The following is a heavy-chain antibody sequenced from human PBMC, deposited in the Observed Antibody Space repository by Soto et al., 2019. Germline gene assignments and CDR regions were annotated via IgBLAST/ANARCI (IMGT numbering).Heavy chain of an antibody. Sequence: QVQLVESGGGVVQPGRSLRLSCAASGFTFSSYGMHWVRQAPGKGLEWVAVIWYDGSNKYYADSVKGRFTISRDNSKNTLYLQMNSLRAEDTAVYYSARSGYSGYGDYYYGMDVWGQGTTVTVSS. V-gene: IGHV3-33*01. CDR1: GFTFSSYG. CDR3: ARSGYSGYGDYYYGMDV. J-gene: IGHJ6*02. CDR2: IWYDGSNK. D-gene: IGHD5-12*01.